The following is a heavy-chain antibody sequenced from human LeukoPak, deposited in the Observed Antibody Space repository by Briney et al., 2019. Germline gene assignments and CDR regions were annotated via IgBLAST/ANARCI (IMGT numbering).Heavy chain of an antibody. Sequence: GGSLRLSCAASGFTVRTNYMSWVRQAPGKGLAWVSVVYSGGTISYADSVKGRFTISRDNSKNTLYLQMNSLRVEDTAVYYCARDPHNSGSGRYFDLWGRGTLVTVSS. V-gene: IGHV3-66*01. J-gene: IGHJ2*01. CDR3: ARDPHNSGSGRYFDL. CDR2: VYSGGTI. D-gene: IGHD3-10*01. CDR1: GFTVRTNY.